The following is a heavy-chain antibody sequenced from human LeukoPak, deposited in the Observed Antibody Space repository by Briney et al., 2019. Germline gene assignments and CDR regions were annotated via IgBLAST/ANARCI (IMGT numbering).Heavy chain of an antibody. CDR1: GFTFDDYA. CDR3: AKPLEGITGTTKAFDI. Sequence: PGRSLRLSCAASGFTFDDYAMHWVRQAPGKGLEWVSGISWNSGSIGYADSVKGRFTISRDNAKNSLYLQMNSLRAEDTALYYCAKPLEGITGTTKAFDIWGQGTMVTVSS. D-gene: IGHD1-7*01. V-gene: IGHV3-9*01. J-gene: IGHJ3*02. CDR2: ISWNSGSI.